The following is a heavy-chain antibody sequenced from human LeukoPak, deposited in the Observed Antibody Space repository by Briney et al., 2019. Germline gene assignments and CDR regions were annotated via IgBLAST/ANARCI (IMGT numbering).Heavy chain of an antibody. D-gene: IGHD3-3*01. CDR1: GFTFSSYS. Sequence: GGSLRLSCAASGFTFSSYSMNWVRQAPGKGLEWVSYISSSSTTIHYADSVKGRFTISRDNSKNTLYLQMNSLRAEDTAVYYCAKGSKEVLFTRDHYMDVWGKGTTVTISS. V-gene: IGHV3-48*01. CDR2: ISSSSTTI. CDR3: AKGSKEVLFTRDHYMDV. J-gene: IGHJ6*03.